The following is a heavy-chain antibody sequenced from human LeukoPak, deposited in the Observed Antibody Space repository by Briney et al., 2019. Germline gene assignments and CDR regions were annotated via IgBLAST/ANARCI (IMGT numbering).Heavy chain of an antibody. CDR2: IYPGDSDT. J-gene: IGHJ4*02. Sequence: GESLKISCKGSGYSFTSYWIVWVRQMPGKGLEWMGIIYPGDSDTRYSPSFQGQVTISADKSISTAYLQWSSLKASDTAMYYCARLLLWFGELSGFDYWGQGTLVTVSS. D-gene: IGHD3-10*01. CDR3: ARLLLWFGELSGFDY. V-gene: IGHV5-51*01. CDR1: GYSFTSYW.